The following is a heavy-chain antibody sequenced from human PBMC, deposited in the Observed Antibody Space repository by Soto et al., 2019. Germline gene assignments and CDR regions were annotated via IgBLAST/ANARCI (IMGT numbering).Heavy chain of an antibody. J-gene: IGHJ5*02. CDR3: SRHNSQWQNWFDP. D-gene: IGHD1-1*01. V-gene: IGHV1-18*01. CDR2: ISDDDGNT. Sequence: QVQLVQSGAEVKKPGASVKVSCKASGYTFTSYGISWVRQAPGQGLEWMGWISDDDGNTNYSQKLQGRVTMTTDTSTSPAYMDLRSLRSDDSAVYYLSRHNSQWQNWFDPWGQGTLVTVSS. CDR1: GYTFTSYG.